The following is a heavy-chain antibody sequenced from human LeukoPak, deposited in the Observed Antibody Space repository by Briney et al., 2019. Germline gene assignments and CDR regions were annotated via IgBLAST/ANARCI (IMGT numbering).Heavy chain of an antibody. CDR2: FDPEEGET. CDR3: TTDMTGYSLEY. CDR1: GYTLTELS. Sequence: AAVKVSCKVSGYTLTELSMHWVRQAPGKGREWIGGFDPEEGETIYAQKFQGRVTITEDTSTDTAYMELSSLRSEDTAVYYCTTDMTGYSLEYWGQGTLVTVSS. D-gene: IGHD3-9*01. V-gene: IGHV1-24*01. J-gene: IGHJ4*02.